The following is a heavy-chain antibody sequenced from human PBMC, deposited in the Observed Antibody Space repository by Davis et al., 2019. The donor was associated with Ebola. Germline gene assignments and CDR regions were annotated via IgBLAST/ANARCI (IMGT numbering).Heavy chain of an antibody. V-gene: IGHV3-74*01. D-gene: IGHD3-10*01. CDR3: ARRGSGSRNYGMDV. CDR2: INSDGSST. CDR1: GFTVSSNY. Sequence: GESLKISCAASGFTVSSNYMSWVRQAPGKGLVWVSRINSDGSSTSYADSVKGRFTISRDNAKNTLYLQMNSLRAEDTAVYYCARRGSGSRNYGMDVWGQGTTVTVSS. J-gene: IGHJ6*02.